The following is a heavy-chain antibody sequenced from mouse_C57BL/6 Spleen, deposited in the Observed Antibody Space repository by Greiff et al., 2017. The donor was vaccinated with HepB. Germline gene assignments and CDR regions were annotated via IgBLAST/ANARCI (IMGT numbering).Heavy chain of an antibody. Sequence: QVHVKQPGAELVRPGSSVKLSCKASGYTFTSYWMDWVKQRPGQGLEWIGNIYPSDSETHYNQKFKDKATLTVDKSSSTAYMQLSSLTSEDSAVYYCARSNDYGWYFDVWGTGTTVTVSS. CDR3: ARSNDYGWYFDV. V-gene: IGHV1-61*01. CDR1: GYTFTSYW. J-gene: IGHJ1*03. CDR2: IYPSDSET. D-gene: IGHD2-4*01.